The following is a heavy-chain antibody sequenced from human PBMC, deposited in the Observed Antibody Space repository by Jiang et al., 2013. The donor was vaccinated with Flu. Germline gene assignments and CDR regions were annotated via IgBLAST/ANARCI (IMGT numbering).Heavy chain of an antibody. CDR2: INSDGSST. J-gene: IGHJ4*02. D-gene: IGHD1-26*01. Sequence: GLVWVSRINSDGSSTSYADSVKGRFTTSRDNAKNTLYLQMNSLRAEDTAVYYCARDMYSGSYQIIDYWGQGTLVTVSS. CDR3: ARDMYSGSYQIIDY. V-gene: IGHV3-74*01.